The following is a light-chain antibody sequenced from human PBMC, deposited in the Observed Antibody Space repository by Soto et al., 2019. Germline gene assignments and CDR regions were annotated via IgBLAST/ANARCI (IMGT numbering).Light chain of an antibody. CDR2: STN. V-gene: IGLV8-61*01. Sequence: QTVVTQEPSFSVSPGGTVTLTCGLSSGSVSTSYYPSWYQQTPGQAPRTLIYSTNTRSSGVPDRFSGSILGNKAALTITWAQADDASVYYCVLYMGSGVSVFGGGSKLTVL. CDR1: SGSVSTSYY. CDR3: VLYMGSGVSV. J-gene: IGLJ3*02.